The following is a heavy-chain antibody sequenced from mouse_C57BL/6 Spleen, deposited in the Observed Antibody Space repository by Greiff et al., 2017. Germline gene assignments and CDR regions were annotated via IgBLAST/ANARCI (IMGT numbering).Heavy chain of an antibody. CDR2: INPYNGGT. V-gene: IGHV1-19*01. D-gene: IGHD2-14*01. CDR3: ARGGEYEYYAMDY. CDR1: GYTFTDYY. Sequence: EVQLQQSGPVLVKPGASVKMSCKASGYTFTDYYMNWVKQSHGKSLEWIGVINPYNGGTSYNQKFKGKATLTVDKSSSTAYMELNSLTSEDSAVYYCARGGEYEYYAMDYWGQGTSVTVSS. J-gene: IGHJ4*01.